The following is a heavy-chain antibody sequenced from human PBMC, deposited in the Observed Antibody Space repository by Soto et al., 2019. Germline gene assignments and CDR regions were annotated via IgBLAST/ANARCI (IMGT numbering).Heavy chain of an antibody. CDR2: MNPNSGNT. V-gene: IGHV1-8*01. D-gene: IGHD5-18*01. J-gene: IGHJ3*02. CDR3: AARAIQLWLWWGAFDI. Sequence: ASVKVSCKASGYTFTSYDINWVRQATGQGLEWMGWMNPNSGNTGYAQKFQGRVTMTRNTSISTAYMELSSLRSEDTAVYYCAARAIQLWLWWGAFDIWGQGTMVTVSS. CDR1: GYTFTSYD.